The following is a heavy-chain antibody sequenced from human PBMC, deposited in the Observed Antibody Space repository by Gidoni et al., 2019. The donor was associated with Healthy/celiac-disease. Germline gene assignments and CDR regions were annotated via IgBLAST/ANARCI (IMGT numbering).Heavy chain of an antibody. Sequence: EVQLLESGGGLVQPGGSLRLSCAASGFTFSSYAMSWVRQAPGKGLEWVSAISGSGGSTYYEDSVKGRFTISRNNSKNTLYLQMNSLRAEDTAVYYCAKGWAYYYDSSGSPQFDYWGQGTLVTVSS. CDR3: AKGWAYYYDSSGSPQFDY. CDR2: ISGSGGST. J-gene: IGHJ4*02. V-gene: IGHV3-23*01. CDR1: GFTFSSYA. D-gene: IGHD3-22*01.